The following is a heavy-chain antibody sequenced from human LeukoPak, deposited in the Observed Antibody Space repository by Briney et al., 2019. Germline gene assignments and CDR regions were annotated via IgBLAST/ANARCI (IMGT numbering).Heavy chain of an antibody. Sequence: GGSLRLSCAASGFTFSNYPLHWVRQAPGKGLEWVTLISYDGSKIYYADSVKGRFTISRDNSKNTLYLQMNSLTAEDTAVYYCVRESGWGLPHVFDFWGQGTMVTVSS. V-gene: IGHV3-30-3*01. CDR2: ISYDGSKI. J-gene: IGHJ3*01. CDR3: VRESGWGLPHVFDF. D-gene: IGHD3-3*01. CDR1: GFTFSNYP.